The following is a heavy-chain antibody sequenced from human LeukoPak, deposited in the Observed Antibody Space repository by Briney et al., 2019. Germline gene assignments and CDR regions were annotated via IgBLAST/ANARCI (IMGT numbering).Heavy chain of an antibody. J-gene: IGHJ4*02. CDR2: IHYSGSA. CDR1: GGSISSSSYY. V-gene: IGHV4-39*01. D-gene: IGHD3-10*01. Sequence: SETLSLXCTVSGGSISSSSYYWGWIRQPPGKGLEWIGSIHYSGSAYYNSPLKSRVTISVDTSKNQFSLNLRSVTAADTAVYYCARHSGGSGSYPFDYWGQGTLVTVSS. CDR3: ARHSGGSGSYPFDY.